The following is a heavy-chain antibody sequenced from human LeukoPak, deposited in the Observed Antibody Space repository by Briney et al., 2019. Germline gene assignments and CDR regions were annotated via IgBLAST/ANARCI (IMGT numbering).Heavy chain of an antibody. Sequence: SETLSLTCTVSGGSINSYYWSWIRQPPGKGLEWIGYIYYSGSTNYNPSLKSRVTISVDTSKNQFSLKLSSVTAADTAVYYCARAAPGVWGSYRSYYGMDVWGQGTTVTVSS. CDR3: ARAAPGVWGSYRSYYGMDV. J-gene: IGHJ6*02. CDR1: GGSINSYY. D-gene: IGHD3-16*02. CDR2: IYYSGST. V-gene: IGHV4-59*01.